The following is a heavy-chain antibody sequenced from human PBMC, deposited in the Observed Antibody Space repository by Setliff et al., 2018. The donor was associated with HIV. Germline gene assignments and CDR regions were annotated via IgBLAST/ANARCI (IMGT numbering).Heavy chain of an antibody. Sequence: GASVKVSCKASGYTFTNYDINWVRQATGQGLEWMGWMNPNSGNTGYARKFQGRVTMTKNTSISTAYMELSSLRSEDTAVYYCATKVYCTNGVCLDAFDIWGQGTMVTVSS. V-gene: IGHV1-8*02. CDR1: GYTFTNYD. J-gene: IGHJ3*02. D-gene: IGHD2-8*01. CDR3: ATKVYCTNGVCLDAFDI. CDR2: MNPNSGNT.